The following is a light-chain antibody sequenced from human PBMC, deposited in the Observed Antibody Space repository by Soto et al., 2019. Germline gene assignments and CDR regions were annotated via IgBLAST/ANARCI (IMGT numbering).Light chain of an antibody. CDR2: DTS. V-gene: IGKV3-15*01. J-gene: IGKJ5*01. CDR3: QQYSNWPPIP. Sequence: ETVMTQSPGTQSVSLGDRATLSYRASQSVSIHLAWYQQKPGQAPRLLIYDTSTRATGIPARFSGSGSGTEFTLTISSLQSEDFAVYYCQQYSNWPPIPFGQGTRLEI. CDR1: QSVSIH.